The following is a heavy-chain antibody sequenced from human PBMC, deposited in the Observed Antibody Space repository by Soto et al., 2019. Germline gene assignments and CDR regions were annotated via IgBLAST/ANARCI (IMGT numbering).Heavy chain of an antibody. CDR3: ALTPSALTLGYYYMDS. CDR2: IYWDDDE. V-gene: IGHV2-5*02. Sequence: QITLKESGPTLVKPTQTLTLTCTFSGISLSSRGVAVAWIRQPPGKALECLALIYWDDDEHYSPSLKSRLTITKDTSKSQVVLTMTNMDPVDTATYFCALTPSALTLGYYYMDSWGEGTKVTVAS. CDR1: GISLSSRGVA. J-gene: IGHJ6*03. D-gene: IGHD2-21*02.